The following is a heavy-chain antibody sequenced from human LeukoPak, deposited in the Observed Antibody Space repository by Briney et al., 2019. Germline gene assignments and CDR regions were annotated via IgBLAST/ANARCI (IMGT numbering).Heavy chain of an antibody. CDR3: AKAGPEYSSTSEGSGQYYYYYMDV. D-gene: IGHD6-6*01. V-gene: IGHV3-30*18. J-gene: IGHJ6*03. Sequence: PTGRSLRLSCAASGFTFSSYGMHWVRQAPGKGLEWVAVISYDGSNKYYADSVKGRFTISRDNSKNMLFLQMNSLSAEDTAVYYCAKAGPEYSSTSEGSGQYYYYYMDVWGTGTTVTVSS. CDR1: GFTFSSYG. CDR2: ISYDGSNK.